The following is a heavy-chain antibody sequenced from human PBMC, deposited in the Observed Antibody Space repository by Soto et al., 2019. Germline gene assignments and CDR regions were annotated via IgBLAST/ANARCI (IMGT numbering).Heavy chain of an antibody. CDR3: AKGGRQWLVTSDFNY. CDR1: GFTFSDYA. J-gene: IGHJ4*02. V-gene: IGHV3-30*18. D-gene: IGHD6-19*01. Sequence: VQLVESGGGAVQPGRSLRLSCAASGFTFSDYAMHWVRQAPGKGLEWVAVVSHDGRNTHYADSVKGRFTISRDRSKNTVSLEMTSLRAEDTAGYYCAKGGRQWLVTSDFNYWGQGALVTVSS. CDR2: VSHDGRNT.